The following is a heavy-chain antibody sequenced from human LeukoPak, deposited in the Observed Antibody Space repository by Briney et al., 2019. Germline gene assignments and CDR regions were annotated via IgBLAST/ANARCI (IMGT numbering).Heavy chain of an antibody. CDR2: IYPGDSDA. J-gene: IGHJ3*02. Sequence: GESLRISCKGSGYSFTNYWIGWVRQMPGKGLKWMGIIYPGDSDARYSPSFQGQVTISADKSISTAYLQWSSLKASDTAMYYCARRGYCSGGSCNGAFDIWGQGTMVTVSS. CDR3: ARRGYCSGGSCNGAFDI. D-gene: IGHD2-15*01. CDR1: GYSFTNYW. V-gene: IGHV5-51*01.